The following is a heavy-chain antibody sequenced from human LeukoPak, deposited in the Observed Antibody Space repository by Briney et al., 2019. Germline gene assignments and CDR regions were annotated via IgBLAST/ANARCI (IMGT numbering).Heavy chain of an antibody. J-gene: IGHJ4*02. V-gene: IGHV3-15*01. Sequence: GGSLRLSCAASGFTFSNAWMSWVRQAPGKGLEWVGRIKSKTDGGTTDYAAPVKGRFTISRDDSKSIAYLQMSSLTTEDTAVYFCTRGGQLLGKGYFFDYWGQGTVVTVSS. CDR1: GFTFSNAW. CDR3: TRGGQLLGKGYFFDY. CDR2: IKSKTDGGTT. D-gene: IGHD1-26*01.